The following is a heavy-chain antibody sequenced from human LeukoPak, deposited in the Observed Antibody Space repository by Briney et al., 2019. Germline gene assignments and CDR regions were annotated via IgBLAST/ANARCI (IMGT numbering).Heavy chain of an antibody. V-gene: IGHV1-3*01. CDR3: ARGDFGVDIGEY. J-gene: IGHJ4*02. Sequence: ASVKVSCKASGYTFTSYAMHWVRQAPGQRLEWMGWINAGNGNTKYSQKFQGRVTITRDTSASTAYMELSSLRSEDTAVYYCARGDFGVDIGEYWGQGTLVTVSS. D-gene: IGHD5-12*01. CDR1: GYTFTSYA. CDR2: INAGNGNT.